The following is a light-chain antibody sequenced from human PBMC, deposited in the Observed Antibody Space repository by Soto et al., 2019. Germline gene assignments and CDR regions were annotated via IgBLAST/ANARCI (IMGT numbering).Light chain of an antibody. V-gene: IGKV3-20*01. CDR3: QQYGSSPVS. CDR2: GAS. CDR1: QSVSSSN. Sequence: EIVLTQSPGTLSLSPGERATLSCRASQSVSSSNLAWYQHKPGQAPRLVMYGASSRATGIPDRFSGSGSGTDFTLTISRLEPEEFAIYYCQQYGSSPVSFGQGIKLEIK. J-gene: IGKJ2*03.